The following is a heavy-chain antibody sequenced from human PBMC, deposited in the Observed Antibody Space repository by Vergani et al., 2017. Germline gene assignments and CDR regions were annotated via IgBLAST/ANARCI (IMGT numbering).Heavy chain of an antibody. CDR3: AKDYPRAFAIDY. D-gene: IGHD2-21*01. V-gene: IGHV3-30*02. CDR2: IRYDGSNK. J-gene: IGHJ4*02. Sequence: QVQLVESGGGVVQPGESLRLSCAASGFPFSTYGMHWVRQAPGKGLQWVAFIRYDGSNKYYADSVRGRFTISRDNSKNTLYLQLNSPRPEDTALYFCAKDYPRAFAIDYWGQGTLVTVSS. CDR1: GFPFSTYG.